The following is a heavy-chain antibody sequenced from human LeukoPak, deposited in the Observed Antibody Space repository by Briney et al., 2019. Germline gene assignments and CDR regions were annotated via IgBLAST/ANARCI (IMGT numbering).Heavy chain of an antibody. J-gene: IGHJ4*02. CDR1: GASISSGGSY. CDR3: ARDDRWALALDY. V-gene: IGHV4-61*02. D-gene: IGHD2-15*01. CDR2: VYSSGDT. Sequence: SETLSLTCTVSGASISSGGSYWSWIRQPAGKGLEWIGRVYSSGDTDYNPSLKSRLTMSLDTSKNLFSLNLTSVTAADTAVYYCARDDRWALALDYWGQGTLVTVSS.